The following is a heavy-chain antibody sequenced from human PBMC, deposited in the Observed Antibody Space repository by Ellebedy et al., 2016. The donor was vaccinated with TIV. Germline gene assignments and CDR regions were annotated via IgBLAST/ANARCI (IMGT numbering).Heavy chain of an antibody. V-gene: IGHV3-30-3*01. Sequence: GESLKISCAASGFTFSSYAMQWVRQAPGKGLEWVAAVSSDGSNKYYTDSVKGRFTISRDNSKNTLYLQMNSLRAEDTAVYYCARDEGTSGSLYDYWGQGTLVTVSS. CDR2: VSSDGSNK. J-gene: IGHJ4*02. D-gene: IGHD1-26*01. CDR3: ARDEGTSGSLYDY. CDR1: GFTFSSYA.